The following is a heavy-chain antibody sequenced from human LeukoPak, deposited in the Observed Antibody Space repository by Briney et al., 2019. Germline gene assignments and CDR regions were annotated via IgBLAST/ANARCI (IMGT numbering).Heavy chain of an antibody. J-gene: IGHJ4*02. CDR3: AKTVSGSYSYEGGDY. CDR1: GFTFSSYA. D-gene: IGHD3-16*02. Sequence: GGSLTLSCAASGFTFSSYAMSWVRQAPGKGLEWVSAISGSGENTYYADSVKGRFTISRDTSRNMSQLQINSLAADNTANYYCAKTVSGSYSYEGGDYWGQGTLVIVSS. CDR2: ISGSGENT. V-gene: IGHV3-23*01.